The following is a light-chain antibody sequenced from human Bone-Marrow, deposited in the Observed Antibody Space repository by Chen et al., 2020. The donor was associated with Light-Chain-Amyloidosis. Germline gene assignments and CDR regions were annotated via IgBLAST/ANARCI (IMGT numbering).Light chain of an antibody. CDR2: DAS. Sequence: EIVLTQSPLTLSLSQWYRAPLSCGASQTVSGNYLAWYQQKPGLAHRLIIYDASTRAAGIPDRFSGSGSGTDFTLTISSLEPEDFAVYVCQQYHRSPWTFGLGTKVDIK. CDR1: QTVSGNY. V-gene: IGKV3D-20*01. J-gene: IGKJ1*01. CDR3: QQYHRSPWT.